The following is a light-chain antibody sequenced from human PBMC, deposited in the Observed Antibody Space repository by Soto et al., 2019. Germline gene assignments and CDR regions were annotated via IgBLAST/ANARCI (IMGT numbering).Light chain of an antibody. CDR1: SSNIGAGYD. V-gene: IGLV1-40*01. CDR2: GNS. CDR3: QSYDSSLGGNVV. J-gene: IGLJ2*01. Sequence: QSVLTQPPSVSGAPGQRVTISCTGSSSNIGAGYDVHWYQQLPGTAPKFLIYGNSNRPSGVPDRFSGSKSGTSASLAITGLQAEDEADYYCQSYDSSLGGNVVFGGGTQLTVL.